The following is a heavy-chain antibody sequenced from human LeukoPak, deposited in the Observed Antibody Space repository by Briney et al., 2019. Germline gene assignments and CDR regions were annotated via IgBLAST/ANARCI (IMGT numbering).Heavy chain of an antibody. CDR2: IYYSGST. CDR1: GGSISSYY. Sequence: PSEPLSLPCTVSGGSISSYYWRWIRQPPGKGLEGFGYIYYSGSTNYNPSLKSRVTISVDTSKNQFSLKLSSVTAADTAVCYCARVRRSPGATPADFDYWGQGTLVTPSS. D-gene: IGHD1-26*01. V-gene: IGHV4-59*01. CDR3: ARVRRSPGATPADFDY. J-gene: IGHJ4*02.